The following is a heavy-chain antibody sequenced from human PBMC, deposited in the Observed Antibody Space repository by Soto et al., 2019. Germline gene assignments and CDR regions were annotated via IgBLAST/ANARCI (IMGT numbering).Heavy chain of an antibody. Sequence: SETLSLTCAVYGGSFSGYYWSWIRQPPGKGLEWIGEINHSGSTNYNPSLKSRVTISVDTSKNQFSLKLSSVTAADTAVYYCARAFVGYCTNGVCYHFDYWGQGTLVTVSS. CDR2: INHSGST. D-gene: IGHD2-8*01. CDR1: GGSFSGYY. J-gene: IGHJ4*02. V-gene: IGHV4-34*01. CDR3: ARAFVGYCTNGVCYHFDY.